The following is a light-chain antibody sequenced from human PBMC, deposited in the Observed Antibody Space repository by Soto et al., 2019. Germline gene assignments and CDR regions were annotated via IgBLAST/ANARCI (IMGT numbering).Light chain of an antibody. Sequence: EIVLTQSPATLSLSPGERATLSCRASQSIGLAIAWYQHKPGQAPRLLIFDASQRATGIPARFRGSGSGTDFTLSISSLEPEDCAVYYCQQRTDRPPWTGGQGTKVESK. CDR3: QQRTDRPPWT. J-gene: IGKJ1*01. V-gene: IGKV3-11*01. CDR1: QSIGLA. CDR2: DAS.